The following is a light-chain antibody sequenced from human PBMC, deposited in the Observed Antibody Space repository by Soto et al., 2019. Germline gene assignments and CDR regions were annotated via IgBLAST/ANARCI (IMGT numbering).Light chain of an antibody. CDR1: QGLSSD. J-gene: IGKJ5*01. CDR3: PQLNSYPIT. V-gene: IGKV1-9*01. Sequence: DIQLTQSPSFLSASVGDRVTITCRASQGLSSDLARYQQKPVKTPKLLIYAASTLKMGVPSRLSGSGSGTEMTLTISSLQPEDFATYYWPQLNSYPITFGRGTRLEIK. CDR2: AAS.